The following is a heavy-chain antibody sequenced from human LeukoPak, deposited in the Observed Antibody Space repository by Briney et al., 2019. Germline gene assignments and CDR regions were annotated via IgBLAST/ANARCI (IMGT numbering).Heavy chain of an antibody. J-gene: IGHJ4*02. CDR3: ARLRGAMTPVTSDFDY. D-gene: IGHD4-17*01. V-gene: IGHV4-39*01. CDR2: GFYSGSA. CDR1: GGSIGGSSYY. Sequence: SETLSLTCTVSGGSIGGSSYYWAWIRQPPGKGLEWVGSGFYSGSAYYNPSLKSRLTISVDTSKNQFSLDLRSVTAADTAVYYCARLRGAMTPVTSDFDYWGQGILVTVSS.